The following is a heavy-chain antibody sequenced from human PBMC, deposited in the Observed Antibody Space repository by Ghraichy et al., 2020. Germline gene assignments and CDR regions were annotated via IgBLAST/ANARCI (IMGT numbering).Heavy chain of an antibody. CDR3: AKALPGKAVFDS. CDR2: ISGSAPNT. V-gene: IGHV3-23*01. CDR1: GFTFSSYA. D-gene: IGHD1-1*01. J-gene: IGHJ4*02. Sequence: GGSLRLSCAASGFTFSSYAMSWVRQAPGKGLEWVAGISGSAPNTYYADCVKGRFTISRDNSKSTLYLQMDSLRAEDTAVYYCAKALPGKAVFDSWGQGTLVTVSS.